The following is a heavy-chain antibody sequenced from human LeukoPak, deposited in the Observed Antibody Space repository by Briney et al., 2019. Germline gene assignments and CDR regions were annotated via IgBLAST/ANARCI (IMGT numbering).Heavy chain of an antibody. D-gene: IGHD6-19*01. J-gene: IGHJ6*02. CDR3: ARDRYSSGWYPLNYYYYGMDV. Sequence: SQTLSLTCAISGDSVSSNSAAWNWIRQSPSRGLEWLGRTYYRSKWYNDYAVSVKSRITINPDTSKNQFSLQLNSVTPEDTAVYYCARDRYSSGWYPLNYYYYGMDVWGQGTTVTVSS. V-gene: IGHV6-1*01. CDR2: TYYRSKWYN. CDR1: GDSVSSNSAA.